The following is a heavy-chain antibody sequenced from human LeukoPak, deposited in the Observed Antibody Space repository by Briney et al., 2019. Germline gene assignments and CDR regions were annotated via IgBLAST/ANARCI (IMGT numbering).Heavy chain of an antibody. Sequence: SETLSLACAVYGGSFSGYYWSWIRQPPGKGLEWIGEINHSGSTNYNPSLKSRVTISVDTSKNQFSLKLSSVTAADTAVYYCASSYSSSWYWFDPWGQGTLVTVSS. V-gene: IGHV4-34*01. CDR1: GGSFSGYY. CDR3: ASSYSSSWYWFDP. CDR2: INHSGST. J-gene: IGHJ5*02. D-gene: IGHD6-13*01.